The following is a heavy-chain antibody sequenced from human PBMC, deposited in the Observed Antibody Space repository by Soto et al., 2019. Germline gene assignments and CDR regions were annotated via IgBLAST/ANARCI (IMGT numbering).Heavy chain of an antibody. J-gene: IGHJ5*02. D-gene: IGHD4-17*01. CDR2: ISYDGSNK. CDR1: GFTFSSYA. CDR3: AREDGDYVLSPLFDP. V-gene: IGHV3-30-3*01. Sequence: QVQLVESGGGVVQPGRSLRLSCAASGFTFSSYAMYWVRQAPGEGLEWVAVISYDGSNKYYADSVKGPFTISRDNSKNALYLQMNSLRAEDTAVYYCAREDGDYVLSPLFDPWGQGTLVTVSS.